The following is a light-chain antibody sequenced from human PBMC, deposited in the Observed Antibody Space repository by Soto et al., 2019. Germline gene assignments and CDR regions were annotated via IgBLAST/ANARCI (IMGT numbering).Light chain of an antibody. V-gene: IGKV1-39*01. CDR3: EHSYSNPLYT. CDR2: AAS. Sequence: DIQMTPSPSSLSASVGARVTITCRARQTIATYLNWYQQKPGKAPNLLIYAASNLESGVPSRFSDSGFGTELTLTVNSLQPEDFATYYFEHSYSNPLYTFGQGSKLEIK. CDR1: QTIATY. J-gene: IGKJ2*01.